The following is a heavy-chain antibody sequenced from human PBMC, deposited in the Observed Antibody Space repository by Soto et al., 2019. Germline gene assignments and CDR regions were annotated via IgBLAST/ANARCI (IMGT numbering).Heavy chain of an antibody. J-gene: IGHJ4*02. CDR3: ARKGTVAVAGAFDY. D-gene: IGHD6-19*01. CDR1: GFVFSSYD. V-gene: IGHV3-33*01. Sequence: SLRLSCATSGFVFSSYDMHWIRQAPGKGLEWVAVIWYDGDKIDYGDSVKGRFTISRDNSNNTLFLQMNSLRVEDTAAYYCARKGTVAVAGAFDYWGQGIVVTVYS. CDR2: IWYDGDKI.